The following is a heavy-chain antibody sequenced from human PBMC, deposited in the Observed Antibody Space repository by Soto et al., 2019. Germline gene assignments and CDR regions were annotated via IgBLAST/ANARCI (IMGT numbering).Heavy chain of an antibody. CDR3: ARDHDFWSGSPPRDGMDV. CDR2: IYYSGST. CDR1: GGSISSGDYY. D-gene: IGHD3-3*01. V-gene: IGHV4-30-4*01. J-gene: IGHJ6*02. Sequence: QVQLQESGPGLVKPSQTLSLTCTVSGGSISSGDYYWSWIRQPPGQGLEWIGYIYYSGSTYYNPSLKSRVTISVDTSKNQFSLKLSSVTAADTAVYYCARDHDFWSGSPPRDGMDVWGQGTTVTVSS.